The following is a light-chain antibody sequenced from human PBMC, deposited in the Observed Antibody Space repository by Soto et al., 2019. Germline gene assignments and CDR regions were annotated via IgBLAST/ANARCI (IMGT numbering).Light chain of an antibody. CDR1: QGIRNF. J-gene: IGKJ3*01. CDR3: QRYSRVPL. V-gene: IGKV1-27*01. Sequence: DIQMTQSPTSLSASVGDRVTITCRASQGIRNFVAWYQQKPGKAPKLLIYAASTLQSGVPSRFSGRGTGKDFTLTMNRLQAEDVATYACQRYSRVPLFGPGTKVEI. CDR2: AAS.